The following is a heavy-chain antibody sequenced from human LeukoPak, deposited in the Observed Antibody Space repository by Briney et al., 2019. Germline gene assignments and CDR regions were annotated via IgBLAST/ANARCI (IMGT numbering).Heavy chain of an antibody. Sequence: GGSLRLSCAASGFAFSSYWMFWVRQAPGKGLVWVSQINPDGGSITYGDHAKGRFTVSRDNAKNTMYLQMNSLRVEDTAVYYCARGTAITAGIDHWGQGTLVTVSS. CDR1: GFAFSSYW. CDR3: ARGTAITAGIDH. CDR2: INPDGGSI. D-gene: IGHD6-13*01. J-gene: IGHJ4*02. V-gene: IGHV3-74*01.